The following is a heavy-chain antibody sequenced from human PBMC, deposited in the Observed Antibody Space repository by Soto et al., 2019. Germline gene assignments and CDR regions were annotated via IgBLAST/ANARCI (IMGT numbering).Heavy chain of an antibody. CDR3: AXLPIINLRNFENYGMDV. D-gene: IGHD3-9*01. CDR1: GYSFTIYW. Sequence: GESMKISWKGSGYSFTIYWISWVRQMPGKGLEWMGRIDPSDSYTNYSPSFQGHVTISADKSISTAYLQWSSLKASDTAMYYCAXLPIINLRNFENYGMDVWGQGTTVTVSS. V-gene: IGHV5-10-1*01. CDR2: IDPSDSYT. J-gene: IGHJ6*02.